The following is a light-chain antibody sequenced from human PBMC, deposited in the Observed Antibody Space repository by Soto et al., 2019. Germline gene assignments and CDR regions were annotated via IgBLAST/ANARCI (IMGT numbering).Light chain of an antibody. V-gene: IGLV1-44*01. J-gene: IGLJ2*01. Sequence: QPVLTQPPSASGTPGQTIAISCSGGSSNIGSHTVNWYQQLPRTAPRLLIYSNTQRPSGVPDRFSGSKSGTSASLAISGLQSEYEGDYYCAAWDDSLNGVVFGGGTKVTVL. CDR1: SSNIGSHT. CDR3: AAWDDSLNGVV. CDR2: SNT.